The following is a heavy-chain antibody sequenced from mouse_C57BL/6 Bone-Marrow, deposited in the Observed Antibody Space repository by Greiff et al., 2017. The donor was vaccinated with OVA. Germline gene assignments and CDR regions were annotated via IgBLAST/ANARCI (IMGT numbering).Heavy chain of an antibody. CDR2: IDPSDSYT. D-gene: IGHD4-1*01. J-gene: IGHJ1*03. CDR3: ARESANRDWYFDV. CDR1: GYTFTSYW. Sequence: QVQLQQPGAELVMPGASVKLSCKASGYTFTSYWMHWVKQRPGQGLEWIGEIDPSDSYTNYNQKFKGKSTLTVDKSYSPAYMQLSSLTSDDSSVYDSARESANRDWYFDVWGTGTTVTVSS. V-gene: IGHV1-69*01.